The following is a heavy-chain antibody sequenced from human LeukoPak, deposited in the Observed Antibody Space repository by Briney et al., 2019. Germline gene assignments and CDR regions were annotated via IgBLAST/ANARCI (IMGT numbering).Heavy chain of an antibody. CDR3: ARGATTSLGVTMIVVAAADRHAFDI. D-gene: IGHD3-22*01. V-gene: IGHV4-34*01. CDR1: GGSFSGYY. CDR2: MNRSGST. J-gene: IGHJ3*02. Sequence: SETLSLTCAVYGGSFSGYYWSWIRQPPGKGLEWMGEMNRSGSTNYSPSLKGRVTISVDTSKNQFSLKLSSVTAADTAVYSCARGATTSLGVTMIVVAAADRHAFDIWGQGTMVTVSS.